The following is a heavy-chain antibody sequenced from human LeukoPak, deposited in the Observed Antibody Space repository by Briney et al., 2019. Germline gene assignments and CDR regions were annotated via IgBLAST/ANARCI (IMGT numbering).Heavy chain of an antibody. V-gene: IGHV4-4*02. CDR3: ATCSDGSCSFAFDI. D-gene: IGHD2-15*01. CDR1: GYSIGSHHW. Sequence: SETLSLTCAVSGYSIGSHHWWSWVRQPPGKGLEWIGEIYRTGSTYYNPSLESRVTISVDKSRNEFSLKLSSVTAADAGVYYCATCSDGSCSFAFDIWGQGTMVTVSS. J-gene: IGHJ3*02. CDR2: IYRTGST.